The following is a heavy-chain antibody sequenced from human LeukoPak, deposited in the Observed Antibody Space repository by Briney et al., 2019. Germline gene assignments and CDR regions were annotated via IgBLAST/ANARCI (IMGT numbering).Heavy chain of an antibody. V-gene: IGHV4-4*07. CDR2: VHASGNT. Sequence: SETLSLTCTVSSDSFSSYYWSWIRQPAGKGLEWIGRVHASGNTNYNPSLESRVTMSVDTSKNPFSLNLNFVTAADTAVYYCGGSQDGYIDYWGQGVLVTVSS. J-gene: IGHJ4*02. CDR3: GGSQDGYIDY. CDR1: SDSFSSYY. D-gene: IGHD5-24*01.